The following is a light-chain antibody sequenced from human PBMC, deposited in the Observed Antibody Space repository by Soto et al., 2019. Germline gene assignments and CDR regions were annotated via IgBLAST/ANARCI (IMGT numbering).Light chain of an antibody. J-gene: IGKJ2*01. Sequence: EIVLTQSPAILSLSPGERATLSCRASQSVSSYLAWYQQKPGQAPRLLIYDASNRATGIPARFSGSGSGTDFTLTISSLEPEDFAVYYCQQRSNWPPVYTFGQGTKLEIK. V-gene: IGKV3-11*01. CDR2: DAS. CDR3: QQRSNWPPVYT. CDR1: QSVSSY.